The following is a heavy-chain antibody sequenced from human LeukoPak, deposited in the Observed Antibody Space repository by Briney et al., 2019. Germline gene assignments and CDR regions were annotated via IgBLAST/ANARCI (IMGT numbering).Heavy chain of an antibody. Sequence: ETLSLTCTVSGGSISSANYYWSWIRQPPGKGLEWVSSISGGGESTYYADSVKGRFTVSRDNSKNTLYLQINSLRGEDTAVYYCAKGKYSSGGVPDYWGQGTLVTVSS. D-gene: IGHD6-19*01. CDR3: AKGKYSSGGVPDY. V-gene: IGHV3-23*01. J-gene: IGHJ4*02. CDR1: GGSISSANYY. CDR2: ISGGGEST.